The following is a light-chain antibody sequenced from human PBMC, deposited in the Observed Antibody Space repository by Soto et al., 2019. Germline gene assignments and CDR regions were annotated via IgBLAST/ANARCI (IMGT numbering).Light chain of an antibody. CDR2: DAS. Sequence: EIVLTQSPATLSLSPGERATLSCRASQSVSSYLAWYQQKPGQAPSLLIYDASNRATGIPARFSGSGSGTDFTLTISSLEPEDCAVYYCQQRSNRPPLTFGGGTKVEIK. CDR3: QQRSNRPPLT. J-gene: IGKJ4*01. CDR1: QSVSSY. V-gene: IGKV3-11*01.